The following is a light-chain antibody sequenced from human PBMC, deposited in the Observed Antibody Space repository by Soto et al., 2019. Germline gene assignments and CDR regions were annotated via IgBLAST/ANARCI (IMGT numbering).Light chain of an antibody. V-gene: IGKV1-39*01. CDR2: DAS. CDR1: QYISRY. J-gene: IGKJ4*01. CDR3: QQSFASPPLT. Sequence: DIQMTQSPSSLSASVGDRVTITCRASQYISRYLNWYQKKPGKAPKLLIYDASSLQSGVPPRFSGSGSGTDFSLTISSLQPEDVATYYCQQSFASPPLTFGGGTKVEIK.